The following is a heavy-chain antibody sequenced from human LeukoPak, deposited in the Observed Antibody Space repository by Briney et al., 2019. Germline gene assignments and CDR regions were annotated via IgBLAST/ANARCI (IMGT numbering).Heavy chain of an antibody. CDR2: IKLDGSEK. V-gene: IGHV3-7*02. D-gene: IGHD3-10*01. Sequence: GGSLRLSCAASGFTFSNYWMNWVRQAPGKGLEWVANIKLDGSEKYYVDSVKGRFTISRDNAKNSLYLQMNSLRAEDTAVYYCVRGRSITLLRGVAMSDGFDIWGQGAMVTVSS. CDR3: VRGRSITLLRGVAMSDGFDI. J-gene: IGHJ3*02. CDR1: GFTFSNYW.